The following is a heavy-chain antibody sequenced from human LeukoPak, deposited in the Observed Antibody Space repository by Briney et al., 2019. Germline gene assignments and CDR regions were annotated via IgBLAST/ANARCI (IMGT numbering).Heavy chain of an antibody. CDR2: IGSSSRTI. J-gene: IGHJ4*02. CDR1: GFTFSSYS. V-gene: IGHV3-48*01. D-gene: IGHD3-16*01. CDR3: ARDGVGRVPEMSAPDY. Sequence: GGSLRLSCAASGFTFSSYSMKWVRQARGRRLEWISYIGSSSRTIYYADSVKGRFTISRDNAKNSLFLQMNSLRAEDTAVYYCARDGVGRVPEMSAPDYWGQGTMVTVSS.